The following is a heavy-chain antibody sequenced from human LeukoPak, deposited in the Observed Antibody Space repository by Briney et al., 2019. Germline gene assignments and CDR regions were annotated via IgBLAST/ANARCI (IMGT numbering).Heavy chain of an antibody. CDR2: ISYDGSNK. V-gene: IGHV3-30*04. Sequence: GGSLRLSCAASGFTFSSYAMSWVRQAPGKGLEWVAVISYDGSNKYYADSVKGRFTISRDNSKNTLYLQMNSLRAEDTAVYYCARASDIVVVPAAMGYWGQGTLVTVSS. J-gene: IGHJ4*02. CDR3: ARASDIVVVPAAMGY. D-gene: IGHD2-2*01. CDR1: GFTFSSYA.